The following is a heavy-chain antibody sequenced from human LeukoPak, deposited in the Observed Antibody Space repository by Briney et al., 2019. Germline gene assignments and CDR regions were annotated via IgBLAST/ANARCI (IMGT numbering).Heavy chain of an antibody. CDR2: ISYDGNNK. V-gene: IGHV3-30*18. J-gene: IGHJ4*02. D-gene: IGHD3-22*01. CDR1: GFTFSSYG. CDR3: AKDLTYYYDISGSYYGYYFDY. Sequence: GGSLRLSCAASGFTFSSYGMHWVRQAPGKGLEWGAVISYDGNNKYYADSVKGRFTISRDNSKNTLYLQMNSLRPEDTAVYYCAKDLTYYYDISGSYYGYYFDYWGQGTLVTVSS.